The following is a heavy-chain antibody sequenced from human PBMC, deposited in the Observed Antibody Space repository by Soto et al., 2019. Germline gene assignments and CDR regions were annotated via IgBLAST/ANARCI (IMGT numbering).Heavy chain of an antibody. Sequence: SLRLSCAASVFSFGGYALSWVRQAPGKGLEWVSTISGSDGKTFYADSVKGRFSISRDTSQSTLYLQMNSLRADDTAMYYCARWSYLDYWGQGTRVTVSS. D-gene: IGHD3-3*01. V-gene: IGHV3-23*01. CDR2: ISGSDGKT. CDR1: VFSFGGYA. J-gene: IGHJ4*02. CDR3: ARWSYLDY.